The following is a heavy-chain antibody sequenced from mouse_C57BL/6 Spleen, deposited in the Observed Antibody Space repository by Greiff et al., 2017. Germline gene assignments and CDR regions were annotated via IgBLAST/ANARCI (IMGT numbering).Heavy chain of an antibody. CDR1: GFTFSSYG. V-gene: IGHV5-6*01. CDR3: ARDITTVVARAY. Sequence: VQLKQSGGDLVKPGGSLKLSCAASGFTFSSYGMSWVRQTPDKRLEWVATISSGGSYTYYPDSVKGRFTISRDNAKNTLYLQRSSLKSEDTAMYYCARDITTVVARAYWGQGTLVTVSA. D-gene: IGHD1-1*01. J-gene: IGHJ3*01. CDR2: ISSGGSYT.